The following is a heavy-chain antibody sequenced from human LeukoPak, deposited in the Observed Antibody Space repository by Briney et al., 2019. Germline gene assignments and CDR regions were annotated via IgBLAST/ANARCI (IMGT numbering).Heavy chain of an antibody. D-gene: IGHD3-22*01. CDR1: GFTFSTYW. Sequence: SGGSLRLSCAASGFTFSTYWMSWVRQAPGKGLEWVANIKEDGSEKYYGDSVKGRFTISRDNAKNSLHLEMNSLRVEDTAVYYCARDSSGYQWGQGTLVTVSS. J-gene: IGHJ4*02. CDR2: IKEDGSEK. V-gene: IGHV3-7*01. CDR3: ARDSSGYQ.